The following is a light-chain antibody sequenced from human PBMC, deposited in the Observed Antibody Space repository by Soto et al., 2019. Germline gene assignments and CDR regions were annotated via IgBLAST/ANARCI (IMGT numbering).Light chain of an antibody. J-gene: IGLJ7*01. CDR1: TGDVTNGRW. CDR3: LLFYDGVAV. CDR2: DTS. Sequence: QAVVTQEPSLSVSPGGTVTLTCGSTTGDVTNGRWPYWFQQRPGQVPRTLIHDTSNKHSWTPARFSGSLLGGKAALTLSGAQPEDEAAYYCLLFYDGVAVFGGGTQLTVL. V-gene: IGLV7-46*01.